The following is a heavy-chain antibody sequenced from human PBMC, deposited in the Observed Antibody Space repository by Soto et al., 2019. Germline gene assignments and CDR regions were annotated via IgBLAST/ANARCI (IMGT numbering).Heavy chain of an antibody. D-gene: IGHD2-21*02. J-gene: IGHJ4*02. CDR2: ISAYNGNT. CDR3: ARDALYIVVVTAPTEN. V-gene: IGHV1-18*01. Sequence: QVQLVQSGAEVKKPGASVKVSCKASGYTFTSYGISWVRQAPGQGLEWMGWISAYNGNTNYAQKLKGRVTMTTDTSTSKAYMELRRLRSDDTAVYYCARDALYIVVVTAPTENWGQGTLVTVSS. CDR1: GYTFTSYG.